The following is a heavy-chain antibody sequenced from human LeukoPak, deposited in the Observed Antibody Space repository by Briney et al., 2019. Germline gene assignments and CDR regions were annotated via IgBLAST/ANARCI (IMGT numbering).Heavy chain of an antibody. CDR1: GYTFTSYA. CDR3: ARGGHKWNVRSVEGGNWFAP. V-gene: IGHV7-4-1*02. Sequence: GASVKVSCKASGYTFTSYAMKWVRQAPGQGLEWMGWINTNTGNPTYAQGFTGRFVFSLDTSVSTAYLQISSLKAGDTAVYYCARGGHKWNVRSVEGGNWFAPWGQGTLVTVSS. D-gene: IGHD1-20*01. J-gene: IGHJ5*02. CDR2: INTNTGNP.